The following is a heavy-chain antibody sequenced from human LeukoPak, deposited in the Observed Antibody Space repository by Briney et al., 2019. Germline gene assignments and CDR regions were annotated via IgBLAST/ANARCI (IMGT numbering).Heavy chain of an antibody. CDR2: ISSSSSTI. CDR1: GFTFSSYS. CDR3: ARDSSGIQLLDV. V-gene: IGHV3-48*04. Sequence: GGSLRLSRAASGFTFSSYSMNWVRQAPGKGLEWVSYISSSSSTIYYADSVKGRFTISRDNAKNSLYLQMNSLRAEDTAVYYCARDSSGIQLLDVWGKGTTVTVSS. J-gene: IGHJ6*04. D-gene: IGHD5-18*01.